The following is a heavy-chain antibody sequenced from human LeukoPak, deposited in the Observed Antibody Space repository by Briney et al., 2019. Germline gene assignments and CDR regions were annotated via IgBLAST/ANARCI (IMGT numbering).Heavy chain of an antibody. CDR1: GGSFSGYY. D-gene: IGHD3-10*01. Sequence: SETLSPTCAVYGGSFSGYYWSWIRQPPGKGLEWIGEINHSGSTNYNPSLKSRVTISVDTSKNQFSLKLSSVTAADTAVYYCARGLRQYYGSGSHFDYWGQGTLVTVSS. V-gene: IGHV4-34*01. CDR3: ARGLRQYYGSGSHFDY. CDR2: INHSGST. J-gene: IGHJ4*02.